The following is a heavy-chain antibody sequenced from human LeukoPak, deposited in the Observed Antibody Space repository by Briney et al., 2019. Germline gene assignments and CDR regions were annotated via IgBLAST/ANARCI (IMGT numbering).Heavy chain of an antibody. J-gene: IGHJ4*02. V-gene: IGHV1-2*02. CDR1: GYTAYL. CDR3: ARVSSGGWHFDY. Sequence: ASVKVSCKASGYTAYLMHWVRQAPGQGIEWMGWINPNSGDTNYAQKFQGRVTMTRDTSISTSYMEQNSRRSDDTAMYYCARVSSGGWHFDYWGQGTLVTVSS. D-gene: IGHD6-19*01. CDR2: INPNSGDT.